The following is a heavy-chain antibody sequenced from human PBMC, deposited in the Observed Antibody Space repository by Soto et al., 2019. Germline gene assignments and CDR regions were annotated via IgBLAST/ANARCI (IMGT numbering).Heavy chain of an antibody. CDR1: GFSLSTSGTC. Sequence: SGPTLVNPTQTLTLTCTFSGFSLSTSGTCVSWIRQPPGKALEWLALIDWDDDKYYSTSLKTRLTISKDTSKNQVVLTMTNMDPVDTATYYCARIRGAYGDYHTPFDYWGQGTLVTVSS. D-gene: IGHD4-17*01. J-gene: IGHJ4*02. CDR3: ARIRGAYGDYHTPFDY. CDR2: IDWDDDK. V-gene: IGHV2-70*01.